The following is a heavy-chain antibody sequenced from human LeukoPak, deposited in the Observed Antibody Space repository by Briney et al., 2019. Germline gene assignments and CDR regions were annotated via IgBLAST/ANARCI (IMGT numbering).Heavy chain of an antibody. D-gene: IGHD3-16*01. J-gene: IGHJ4*02. CDR3: ARWGPFDY. CDR2: ISSSSYI. Sequence: GGSLRLSCAASGFTFSSYTMNWVRQAPGKGLEWVSSISSSSYIYYADSVKGRFTISRDSAKNSLYLQMNSLRAEDTAVYYCARWGPFDYWGQGTLVTVSS. V-gene: IGHV3-21*01. CDR1: GFTFSSYT.